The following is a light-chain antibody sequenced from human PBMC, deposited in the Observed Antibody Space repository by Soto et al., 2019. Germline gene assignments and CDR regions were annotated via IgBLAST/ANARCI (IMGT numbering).Light chain of an antibody. CDR1: QSISSW. CDR3: QQYSDNWT. Sequence: DIQMTQSPSTLSASVGDRVTITCRASQSISSWLAWYQQKPGTAPKLLIYKASTLQSGVPSRFSSSGSGTEFTLTISSLQPDDFATYYCQQYSDNWTFGQGTKVEIK. V-gene: IGKV1-5*03. J-gene: IGKJ1*01. CDR2: KAS.